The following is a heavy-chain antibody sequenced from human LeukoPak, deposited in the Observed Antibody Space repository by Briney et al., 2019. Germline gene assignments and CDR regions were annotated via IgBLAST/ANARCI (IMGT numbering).Heavy chain of an antibody. CDR1: GFNFSDYY. CDR3: VRGRDYVGVAASLDL. CDR2: ISSRSITI. Sequence: PGRSLRLSCVASGFNFSDYYMSWIRLTPGKGLEWVSYISSRSITIYYVDPVKGRFTISRDDAKNSLSLQMNNLRAEDTALYYCVRGRDYVGVAASLDLWGRGTLVTVS. V-gene: IGHV3-11*01. D-gene: IGHD4-17*01. J-gene: IGHJ5*02.